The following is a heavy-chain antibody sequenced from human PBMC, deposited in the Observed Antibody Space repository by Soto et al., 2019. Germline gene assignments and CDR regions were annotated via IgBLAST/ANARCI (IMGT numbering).Heavy chain of an antibody. D-gene: IGHD4-17*01. CDR1: GGSISSYY. J-gene: IGHJ4*02. Sequence: SGTLSFTCTVPGGSISSYYWSWIRQPPGKGLEWIGYIYYSGSTNYNPSLKSRVTISVDTSKNQFSLKLSSVTAADTAVYYCARGTVTTGFDYWGQGTLVTVSS. CDR2: IYYSGST. CDR3: ARGTVTTGFDY. V-gene: IGHV4-59*12.